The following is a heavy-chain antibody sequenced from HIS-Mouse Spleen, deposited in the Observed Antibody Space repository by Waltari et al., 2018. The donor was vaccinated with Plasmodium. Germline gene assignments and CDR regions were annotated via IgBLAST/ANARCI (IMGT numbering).Heavy chain of an antibody. V-gene: IGHV3-30*18. CDR3: AKDRRSSSWYVDY. CDR2: ISYDGSNK. J-gene: IGHJ4*02. D-gene: IGHD6-13*01. Sequence: QVQLVESGGGVVQPGRSLRLSCAASGFTFSSYGMHWVRQAPGKGLGWVGVISYDGSNKYYADSVKGRFTMSRDNSKNTLYLQMNSLRAEDTAVYYCAKDRRSSSWYVDYWGQGTLVTVSS. CDR1: GFTFSSYG.